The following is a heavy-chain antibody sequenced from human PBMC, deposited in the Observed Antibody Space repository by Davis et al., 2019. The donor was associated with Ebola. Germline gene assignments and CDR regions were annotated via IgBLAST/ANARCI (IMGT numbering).Heavy chain of an antibody. J-gene: IGHJ3*02. Sequence: SVKVSCKASGGTFSSYAISWVRQAPGQGLEWMGGIIPIFGTANYAQKFQGRVTITADESTSTAYMELSSLRSEDTAVYYCASPYAAYGGTMIVGEPSEAFDIWGQGTMVTVSS. CDR2: IIPIFGTA. CDR3: ASPYAAYGGTMIVGEPSEAFDI. CDR1: GGTFSSYA. V-gene: IGHV1-69*13. D-gene: IGHD3-22*01.